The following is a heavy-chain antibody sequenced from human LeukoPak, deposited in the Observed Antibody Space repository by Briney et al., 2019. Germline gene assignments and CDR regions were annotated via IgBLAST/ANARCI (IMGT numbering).Heavy chain of an antibody. V-gene: IGHV1-2*02. CDR1: GYTFSVNY. Sequence: GASVKVSCKASGYTFSVNYIHWVRQAPGQGREYMGYIDPNSGGTYYIEKFQGRVTMTRDMSINTDYVELSSLTSDDTAVYYCARGGGTVAPAPWVPFAYWGQGTLVTVSS. J-gene: IGHJ4*02. CDR3: ARGGGTVAPAPWVPFAY. D-gene: IGHD4-11*01. CDR2: IDPNSGGT.